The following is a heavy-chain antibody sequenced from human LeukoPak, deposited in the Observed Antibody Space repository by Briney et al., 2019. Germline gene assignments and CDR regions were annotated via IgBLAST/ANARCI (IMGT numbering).Heavy chain of an antibody. CDR3: ARSYSSSPQFAFHL. D-gene: IGHD6-13*01. CDR2: ISAYNGNT. J-gene: IGHJ3*01. V-gene: IGHV1-18*01. CDR1: GDTFTSYG. Sequence: ASVKVSCKASGDTFTSYGISWVRQAPGQGLELMGWISAYNGNTNYAQNLQGRVTMTTDTSTSIAYMELRSLRSDDTAVHYCARSYSSSPQFAFHLWGQGTMVTLSS.